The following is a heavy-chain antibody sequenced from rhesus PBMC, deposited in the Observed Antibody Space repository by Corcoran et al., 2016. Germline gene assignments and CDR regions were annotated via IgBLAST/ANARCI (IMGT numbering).Heavy chain of an antibody. CDR3: ARLQGSSGWYFDAFDF. D-gene: IGHD6-31*01. V-gene: IGHV4S7*01. J-gene: IGHJ3*01. CDR1: GGSISGGYG. Sequence: QVQLQESGPGLVKPSETLSLTCAVSGGSISGGYGWSWIRQPPGKGLEWIGHIFGSIGATYYNPSLRGRVTISRDTPKNQFSRKLSSVTAADTAVYYCARLQGSSGWYFDAFDFWGQGLRVTVSS. CDR2: IFGSIGAT.